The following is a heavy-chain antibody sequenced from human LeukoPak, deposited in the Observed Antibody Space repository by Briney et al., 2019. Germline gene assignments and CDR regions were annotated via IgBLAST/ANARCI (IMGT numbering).Heavy chain of an antibody. J-gene: IGHJ6*03. CDR1: GFTFSSYE. V-gene: IGHV3-48*03. CDR2: ISSSGSTI. D-gene: IGHD5-12*01. Sequence: PGGSLRLSCAASGFTFSSYEMNRVRQAPGKGLEWVSYISSSGSTIYYADSVKGRFTISRDNAKNSLYLQMNSLRAEDTAVYYCARDYSGYDLPLPTTRYYYMDVWGKGTTVTVSS. CDR3: ARDYSGYDLPLPTTRYYYMDV.